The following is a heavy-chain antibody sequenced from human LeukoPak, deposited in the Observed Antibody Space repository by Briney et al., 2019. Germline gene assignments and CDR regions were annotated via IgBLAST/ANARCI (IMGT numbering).Heavy chain of an antibody. CDR3: AGRYFDC. J-gene: IGHJ4*02. CDR2: INQDGSEK. CDR1: GFTFRNYW. V-gene: IGHV3-7*01. Sequence: GGSLRLSCAASGFTFRNYWMHWVRQAPGKGLEWVANINQDGSEKYYVAPVKGRFTISRDNANNSLYLQMNSLRAEDTAVYYCAGRYFDCWGQGTLVTVSS.